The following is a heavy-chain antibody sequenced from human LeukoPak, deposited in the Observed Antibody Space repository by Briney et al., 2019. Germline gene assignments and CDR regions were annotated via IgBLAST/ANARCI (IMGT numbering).Heavy chain of an antibody. J-gene: IGHJ4*02. D-gene: IGHD5-24*01. V-gene: IGHV4-4*02. CDR3: ARGARAGYNLEPFDY. Sequence: KPSETLSLTCGVSGGSVSSTNWWTWIRQPPGKGLEWIGEVHLDGRTNFNPSLKSRLTMSVDLSENHVSLKLSSVTAADTAVYYCARGARAGYNLEPFDYWGQGTLVTVSS. CDR2: VHLDGRT. CDR1: GGSVSSTNW.